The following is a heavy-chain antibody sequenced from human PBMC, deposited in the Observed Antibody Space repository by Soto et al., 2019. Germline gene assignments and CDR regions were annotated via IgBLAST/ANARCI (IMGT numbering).Heavy chain of an antibody. J-gene: IGHJ4*02. CDR1: GGSFSGYY. Sequence: QVQLQQWGAGLLKPSETLSLTCAVYGGSFSGYYWSWIRQPPGKGLEWIGEINHSGSTNYNPSLKRRFTISVDTSKNKFSLKLSSVTAADTAVYYCARMAGSGWFFDYWGQGTLVTVSS. CDR3: ARMAGSGWFFDY. D-gene: IGHD6-19*01. V-gene: IGHV4-34*01. CDR2: INHSGST.